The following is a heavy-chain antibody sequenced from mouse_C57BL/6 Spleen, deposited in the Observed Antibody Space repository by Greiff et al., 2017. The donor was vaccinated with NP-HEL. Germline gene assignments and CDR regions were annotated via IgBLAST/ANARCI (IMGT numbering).Heavy chain of an antibody. CDR2: ILPGSGST. J-gene: IGHJ3*01. CDR3: ARLGRHYYYGTGFAY. V-gene: IGHV1-9*01. D-gene: IGHD1-1*01. CDR1: GYTFTGYW. Sequence: VQLQQSGAELMKPGASVKLSCKATGYTFTGYWIEWVKQRPGHGLEWIGEILPGSGSTNYNEKFKGKAIFTATTSSNTAYMQLSSLTTEDSAIYYCARLGRHYYYGTGFAYWGQGTLVTVSA.